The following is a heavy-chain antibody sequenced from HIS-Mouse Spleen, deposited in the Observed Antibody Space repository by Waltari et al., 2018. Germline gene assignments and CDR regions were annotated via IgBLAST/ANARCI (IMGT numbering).Heavy chain of an antibody. CDR1: GFTLSNAG. Sequence: EVQLVESGGGLVKPGGSFRLYGAESGFTLSNAGMSWVRQGPGKGLELVGLIKSKTDGGTTDYAAPVKGRFTISRDDSKNTLYLQMNSLKTEDTAVYYCTLRLADWGQGTLVTVSS. CDR2: IKSKTDGGTT. CDR3: TLRLAD. V-gene: IGHV3-15*01. J-gene: IGHJ4*02. D-gene: IGHD6-6*01.